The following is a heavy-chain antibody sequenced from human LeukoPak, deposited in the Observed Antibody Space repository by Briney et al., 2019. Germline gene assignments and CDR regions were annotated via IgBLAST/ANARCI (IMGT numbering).Heavy chain of an antibody. CDR3: ARDSVLDP. CDR2: ISSSSSYI. Sequence: SGGSLRLSCAASGFTFSSYTMNWVRQAPGKGLEWVSSISSSSSYIYYADSVKGRFVISRDNAKNSLYLQMNSLRVEDTAVYYCARDSVLDPWGQGTPVTVSS. D-gene: IGHD3-10*01. J-gene: IGHJ5*02. CDR1: GFTFSSYT. V-gene: IGHV3-21*01.